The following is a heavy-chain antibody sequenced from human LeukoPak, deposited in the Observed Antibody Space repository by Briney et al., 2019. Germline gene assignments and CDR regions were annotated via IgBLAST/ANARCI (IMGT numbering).Heavy chain of an antibody. CDR2: IYYSGST. V-gene: IGHV4-59*01. D-gene: IGHD6-19*01. J-gene: IGHJ3*02. Sequence: SETLSLTCTVSGGSISSYYWSWIRQPPGKGLEWIGYIYYSGSTNYNPSLKSRVTISVDTSKNQFSLKLSSVTAADTAVYYCARGWGSGWYSVEAFDIWGQGTMVTVSS. CDR1: GGSISSYY. CDR3: ARGWGSGWYSVEAFDI.